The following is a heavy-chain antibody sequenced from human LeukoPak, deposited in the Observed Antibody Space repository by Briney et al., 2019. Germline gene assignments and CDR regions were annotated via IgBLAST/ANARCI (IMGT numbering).Heavy chain of an antibody. J-gene: IGHJ4*02. CDR3: ARDQGYDDADF. V-gene: IGHV1-2*02. D-gene: IGHD5-12*01. Sequence: ASVKVSCKASGYTFTGYYMHWVRQAPGQGLEWMGWINPRSGGTNYAQKFQGRVTMTRDTSISTAYMDLSRLTSDDTAVYYCARDQGYDDADFWGQGALVTVSS. CDR1: GYTFTGYY. CDR2: INPRSGGT.